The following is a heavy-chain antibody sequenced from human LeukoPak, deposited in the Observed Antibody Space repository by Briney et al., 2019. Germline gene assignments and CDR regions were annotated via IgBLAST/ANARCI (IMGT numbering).Heavy chain of an antibody. CDR1: GFTFSSYS. V-gene: IGHV3-48*04. D-gene: IGHD1-1*01. J-gene: IGHJ4*02. CDR3: ARGTGRFDY. Sequence: GGSLRLSCAASGFTFSSYSVNWVRQAPGKGLEWVSYISSSSSTIYYPDSVKGRFTISRDNPKNSLYLQMNSLRAEDTAVYYCARGTGRFDYWGQGTLVTVSS. CDR2: ISSSSSTI.